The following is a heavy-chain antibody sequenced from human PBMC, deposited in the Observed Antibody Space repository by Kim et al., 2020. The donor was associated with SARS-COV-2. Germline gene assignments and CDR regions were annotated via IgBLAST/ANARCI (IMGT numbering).Heavy chain of an antibody. CDR2: IIPIFGTA. Sequence: SVKVSCKASGGTFSSYAISWVRQAPGQGLEWMGGIIPIFGTANYAQKFQGRVTITADESTSTAYMELSSLRSEDTAVYYCARAILPVFGSSSHASVGAFDIWGQGTMVTVSS. D-gene: IGHD6-6*01. V-gene: IGHV1-69*01. CDR3: ARAILPVFGSSSHASVGAFDI. J-gene: IGHJ3*02. CDR1: GGTFSSYA.